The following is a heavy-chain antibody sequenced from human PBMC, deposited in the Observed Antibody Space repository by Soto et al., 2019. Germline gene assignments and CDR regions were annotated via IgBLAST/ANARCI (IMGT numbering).Heavy chain of an antibody. J-gene: IGHJ4*02. CDR1: GFTVSSNY. D-gene: IGHD3-3*01. V-gene: IGHV3-53*01. Sequence: GGSLRLSCAASGFTVSSNYMSWVRQAPGKGLEWVSVIYSGGSTYYADSVKGRFTISRDNSKNTLYLQMNSLRAEDTAVYYCARAGFLEWFGYFDYWGQGTLVTVSS. CDR3: ARAGFLEWFGYFDY. CDR2: IYSGGST.